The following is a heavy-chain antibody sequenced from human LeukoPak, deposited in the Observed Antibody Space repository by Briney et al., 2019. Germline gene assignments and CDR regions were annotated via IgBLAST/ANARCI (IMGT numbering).Heavy chain of an antibody. CDR2: IRYDGSNK. CDR3: AKEIASYYGSFDY. J-gene: IGHJ4*02. CDR1: GFTFSSYG. D-gene: IGHD3-10*01. V-gene: IGHV3-30*02. Sequence: GGSLRLSCAASGFTFSSYGMHWVRRAPGKGLEWVAFIRYDGSNKYYADSVKGRFTISRDNSKNTLYLQMNSLRAEDTAVYYCAKEIASYYGSFDYWGQGTLVTVSS.